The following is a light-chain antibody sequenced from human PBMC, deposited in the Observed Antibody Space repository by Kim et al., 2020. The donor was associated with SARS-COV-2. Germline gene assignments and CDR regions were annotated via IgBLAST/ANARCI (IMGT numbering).Light chain of an antibody. Sequence: GQSVTISCTGTSNDIGSYKFVPWYQQHPGKAPKLIIFDVSERSTGVPDRFSGSQSANTASLTISGLQPEDESDYYCCSYAGSYTFVFGGGTQLTVL. J-gene: IGLJ3*02. CDR2: DVS. CDR3: CSYAGSYTFV. V-gene: IGLV2-11*03. CDR1: SNDIGSYKF.